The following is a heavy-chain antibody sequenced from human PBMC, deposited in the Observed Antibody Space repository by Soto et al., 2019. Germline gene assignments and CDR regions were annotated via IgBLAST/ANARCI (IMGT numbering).Heavy chain of an antibody. D-gene: IGHD3-16*02. CDR2: IYWDDDK. J-gene: IGHJ4*02. CDR3: AHAYDYIWGSYRYTSYYFDY. V-gene: IGHV2-5*02. Sequence: SGPTLVNPTQTLTLTCTFSGFSLSTSGVGVGWIRQPPGKALEWLALIYWDDDKRYSPSLKSRLTITKDTSKNQVVLTMTNMDPVDTATYYCAHAYDYIWGSYRYTSYYFDYWGQGTLVTVSS. CDR1: GFSLSTSGVG.